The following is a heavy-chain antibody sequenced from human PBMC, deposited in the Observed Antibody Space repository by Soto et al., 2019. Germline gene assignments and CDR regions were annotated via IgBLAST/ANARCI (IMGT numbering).Heavy chain of an antibody. CDR2: IYYSGST. Sequence: SETLSLSCTVSGGSISSSSYYWGWIRQPPGKGLEWIGSIYYSGSTYYNPSLKSRVTISVDTSKNQFSLKLSSVTAADTAVYYCARRGYYYDSSGYPSVWYWGQGTLVTVSS. J-gene: IGHJ4*02. CDR1: GGSISSSSYY. D-gene: IGHD3-22*01. CDR3: ARRGYYYDSSGYPSVWY. V-gene: IGHV4-39*01.